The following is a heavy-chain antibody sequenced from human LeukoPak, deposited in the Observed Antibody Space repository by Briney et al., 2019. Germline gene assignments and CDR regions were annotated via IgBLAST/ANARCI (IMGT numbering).Heavy chain of an antibody. D-gene: IGHD3-22*01. J-gene: IGHJ4*02. CDR3: ARPPGVDFDTVGHYVNFDS. V-gene: IGHV3-23*01. Sequence: GGSLRLSCAASGFTFRSHAMTWVRQAPGKGQEWDSGISGSGDKRYYADSVKGRFSISRDNSKNTLFLQMNSLRAEDTALYYCARPPGVDFDTVGHYVNFDSGGQGTLVTVPS. CDR1: GFTFRSHA. CDR2: ISGSGDKR.